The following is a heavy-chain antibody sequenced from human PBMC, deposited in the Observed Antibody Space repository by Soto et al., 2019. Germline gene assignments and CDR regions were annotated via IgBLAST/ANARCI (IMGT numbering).Heavy chain of an antibody. CDR1: GVTFSSYT. V-gene: IGHV1-69*08. Sequence: QVQLVQSGAEVKKPGSSVKVSCKASGVTFSSYTISWVRQAPGQGLEWMGRIIPILGIANYAQKFQGRVTITADKSTSTAYMELSSLRSEDTAVYYCARDPGSSSWYGDWYFDLWGRGTLVTVSS. CDR3: ARDPGSSSWYGDWYFDL. D-gene: IGHD6-13*01. CDR2: IIPILGIA. J-gene: IGHJ2*01.